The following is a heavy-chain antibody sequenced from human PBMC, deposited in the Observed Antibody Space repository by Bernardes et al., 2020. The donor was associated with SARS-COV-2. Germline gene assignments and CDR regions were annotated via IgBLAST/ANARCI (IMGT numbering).Heavy chain of an antibody. J-gene: IGHJ4*02. V-gene: IGHV4-34*01. CDR3: ARGHGYSGYDPTGCFDY. D-gene: IGHD5-12*01. Sequence: SETLSLTCAVYGGSFSDYYWSWIRQPPGKGLEWIGEINHSGSTNYNPSLKSRVTISVDTSKNQFSLKLSSVTAADTAVYYCARGHGYSGYDPTGCFDYWGQGTLVTVSS. CDR1: GGSFSDYY. CDR2: INHSGST.